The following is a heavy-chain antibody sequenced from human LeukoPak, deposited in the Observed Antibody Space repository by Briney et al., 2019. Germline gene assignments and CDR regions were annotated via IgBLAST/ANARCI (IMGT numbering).Heavy chain of an antibody. CDR1: GGTFRRYA. D-gene: IGHD1-7*01. CDR3: ARDLVRRGNYED. V-gene: IGHV1-69*04. CDR2: IIPIFGIA. Sequence: SVKVSCKASGGTFRRYAISWLRQAPGHGLEWMGRIIPIFGIANHAPKSQRRVTITADKSTSTAYMELSSLRSEDTAVYYCARDLVRRGNYEDWGQGTLVTVYS. J-gene: IGHJ4*02.